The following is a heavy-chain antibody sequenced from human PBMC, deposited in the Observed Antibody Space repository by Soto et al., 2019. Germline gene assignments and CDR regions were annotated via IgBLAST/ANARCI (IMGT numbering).Heavy chain of an antibody. CDR2: ISYDGTSI. Sequence: QVQLVESGGGVVQPGRSLRLSCAASGFSFSTYGMHWVRQAPGKGLEWVAVISYDGTSIFYADSVKGRFTISRDNSRNTLFLQMDSLRAEDTAVYYCAQVGDFWGQGPWSPSPQ. CDR1: GFSFSTYG. V-gene: IGHV3-30*18. CDR3: AQVGDF. D-gene: IGHD3-3*01. J-gene: IGHJ1*01.